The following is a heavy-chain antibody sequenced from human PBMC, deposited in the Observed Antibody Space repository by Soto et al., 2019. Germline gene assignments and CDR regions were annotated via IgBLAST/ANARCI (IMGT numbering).Heavy chain of an antibody. CDR1: GFTFSSYA. J-gene: IGHJ4*02. CDR2: IGGSAAGS. CDR3: ARGGGIAVAGTHLDY. Sequence: EVQLLESGGNLVQPGGSLKLSCAASGFTFSSYAMRWVRQAPGKGLEWVSGIGGSAAGSNYADSVKGRFTISRDNSRNKGYQQMSSLRAEDTALYYCARGGGIAVAGTHLDYWGQGTLVTVSS. V-gene: IGHV3-23*01. D-gene: IGHD6-19*01.